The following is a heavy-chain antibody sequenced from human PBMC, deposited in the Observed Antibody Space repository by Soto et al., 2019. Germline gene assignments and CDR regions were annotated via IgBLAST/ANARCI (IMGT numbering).Heavy chain of an antibody. V-gene: IGHV3-74*01. Sequence: EVQLVESGGGLVQPGGSLRLSCAASGFTFSSYWMHWVRQAPGKGLVWVSRINSDGSSTSYADSVKGRFPISRDNAKNTLYLQMNSLRAEDTAVYYCARDRHIAVAQKGYMDVWGKGTTVTVSS. CDR3: ARDRHIAVAQKGYMDV. D-gene: IGHD6-19*01. CDR2: INSDGSST. J-gene: IGHJ6*03. CDR1: GFTFSSYW.